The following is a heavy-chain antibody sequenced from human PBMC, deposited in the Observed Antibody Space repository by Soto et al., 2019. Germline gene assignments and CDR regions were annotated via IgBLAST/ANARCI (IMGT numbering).Heavy chain of an antibody. J-gene: IGHJ4*02. CDR2: IKQDGSEK. Sequence: GGSLRLSCAASGFTFSDYYMSWIRQAPGKGLEWVANIKQDGSEKYYVDSVKGRFTISRDNSKNTLYLQMNSLRAEDTAVYYCAKEGHYDFWSGYYFDYRGQGTLVTVSS. CDR1: GFTFSDYY. V-gene: IGHV3-7*01. D-gene: IGHD3-3*01. CDR3: AKEGHYDFWSGYYFDY.